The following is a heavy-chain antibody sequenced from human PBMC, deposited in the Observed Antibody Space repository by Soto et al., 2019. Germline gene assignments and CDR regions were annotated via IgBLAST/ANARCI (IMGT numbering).Heavy chain of an antibody. J-gene: IGHJ6*02. CDR1: GFTFSSYA. CDR2: ISYDGSNK. D-gene: IGHD3-10*01. V-gene: IGHV3-30-3*01. CDR3: AREGLKWFGKTQSSYYYGMDV. Sequence: VGSLRLSCAASGFTFSSYAMHWVRQAPGKGLEWVAVISYDGSNKYYADSVKGRFTISRDNSKNTLYLQMNSLRAEDTAVYYCAREGLKWFGKTQSSYYYGMDVWGQGTTVTVSS.